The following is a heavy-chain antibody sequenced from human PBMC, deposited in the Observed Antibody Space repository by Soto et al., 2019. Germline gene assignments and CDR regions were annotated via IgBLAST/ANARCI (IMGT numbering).Heavy chain of an antibody. Sequence: GGSLGLSCAASGLDFSSDVVCWVRQAPGKGLEWVSSISGSGRTIYSADSMRGRFAISRDNSKNSLYLQLNNLRVDDTAVYYCAKVGPSYYYGMDVWGQGTTVTV. D-gene: IGHD1-26*01. CDR2: ISGSGRTI. CDR1: GLDFSSDV. V-gene: IGHV3-23*01. CDR3: AKVGPSYYYGMDV. J-gene: IGHJ6*02.